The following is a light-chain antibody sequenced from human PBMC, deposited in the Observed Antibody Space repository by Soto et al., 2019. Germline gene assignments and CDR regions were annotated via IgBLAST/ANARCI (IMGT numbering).Light chain of an antibody. J-gene: IGKJ4*01. V-gene: IGKV3-20*01. CDR2: GAS. CDR3: QQYGSSPPLT. Sequence: EIVLTQSPGTLSLSPGERATLSCRASQSVSSSYLAWYQQKPGQAPRLLIYGASSRATGIPGRFSGSESGTDFTLTISRLEPEDFAVYYCQQYGSSPPLTFGGGTKVEIK. CDR1: QSVSSSY.